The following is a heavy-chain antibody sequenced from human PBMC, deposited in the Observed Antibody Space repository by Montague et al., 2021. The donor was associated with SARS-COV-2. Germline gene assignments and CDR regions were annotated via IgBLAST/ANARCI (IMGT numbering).Heavy chain of an antibody. CDR2: IYDSGST. Sequence: SETLSLTCTLSGGSISSNNYYWDWIRQPPGKGLEWIGSIYDSGSTYYNPSLKSQVTISVDTSKNHFSLKLNSVTAADTAVYYCARRGRKLLPVATTIGGFDIWGQGTMVTVSS. CDR1: GGSISSNNYY. CDR3: ARRGRKLLPVATTIGGFDI. D-gene: IGHD5-12*01. V-gene: IGHV4-39*02. J-gene: IGHJ3*02.